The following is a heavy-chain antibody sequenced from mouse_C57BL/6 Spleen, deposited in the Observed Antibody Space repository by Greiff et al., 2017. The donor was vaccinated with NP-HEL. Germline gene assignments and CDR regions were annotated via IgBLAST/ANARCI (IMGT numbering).Heavy chain of an antibody. CDR3: ASGTSNYPFAY. V-gene: IGHV1-19*01. CDR1: GYTFTDYY. Sequence: VQLQQSGPVLVKPGASVKMSCKASGYTFTDYYMNWVKQSHGKSLEWIGVINPYNGGTSYNQKFKGKATLTVDKSSSTAYMELNSLTSEDSAVYYCASGTSNYPFAYWGQGTLVTVSA. CDR2: INPYNGGT. J-gene: IGHJ3*01. D-gene: IGHD2-5*01.